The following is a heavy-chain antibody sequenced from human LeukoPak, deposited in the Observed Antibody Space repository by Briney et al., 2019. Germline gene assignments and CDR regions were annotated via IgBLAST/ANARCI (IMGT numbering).Heavy chain of an antibody. D-gene: IGHD6-6*01. J-gene: IGHJ2*01. Sequence: GGSLRLSCAASGFIFSDYYMSWIRQAPGKGLECVSYISSSGNTTYYADSVKGRFTISRDNAKNSLYLRMNSLRADDTAVYYCVVFEYSSPHWYFDLWGRGTRVTVSS. CDR3: VVFEYSSPHWYFDL. CDR2: ISSSGNTT. CDR1: GFIFSDYY. V-gene: IGHV3-11*04.